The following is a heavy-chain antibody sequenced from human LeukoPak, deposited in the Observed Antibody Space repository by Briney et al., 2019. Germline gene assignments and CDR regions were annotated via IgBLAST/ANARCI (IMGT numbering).Heavy chain of an antibody. J-gene: IGHJ4*02. Sequence: PSQTLSLTCTVSGGSISSSSYYWGWIRQPPGKGLEWIGSIYYSGSTYYNPSLKSRVTISVDTSKNQFSLKLSSVTAADTAVYYCARHPGVFNSYGFDYCGQGTLVTVSS. CDR3: ARHPGVFNSYGFDY. CDR1: GGSISSSSYY. V-gene: IGHV4-39*01. CDR2: IYYSGST. D-gene: IGHD5-18*01.